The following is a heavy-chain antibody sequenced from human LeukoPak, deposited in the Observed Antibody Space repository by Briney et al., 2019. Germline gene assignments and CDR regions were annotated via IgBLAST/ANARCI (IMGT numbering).Heavy chain of an antibody. D-gene: IGHD3-10*01. V-gene: IGHV4-4*07. CDR3: ARDRVYMDV. CDR2: IYTSGST. CDR1: SGSISSYY. Sequence: SETLSLTCTVSSGSISSYYWSWIRQPAGKGLKWIGRIYTSGSTNYNPSLRSRVTMSVDTSKNQFSLKLSSVTAADTAVYYCARDRVYMDVWGKGTTVTVSS. J-gene: IGHJ6*03.